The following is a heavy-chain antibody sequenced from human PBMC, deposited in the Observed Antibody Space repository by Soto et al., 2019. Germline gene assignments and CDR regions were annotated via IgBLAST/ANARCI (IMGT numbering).Heavy chain of an antibody. D-gene: IGHD5-18*01. CDR1: GFTVSSNH. CDR2: IYHRGDT. V-gene: IGHV3-53*01. J-gene: IGHJ4*01. Sequence: VQLVESGGGLIQPGGSLRLSCAASGFTVSSNHMTWIRQAPGRGPEWVSTIYHRGDTFYADSVKGRFAISRDNSKNMLYLHMNSMSPEDTAVYCCATGVDAAKDGYWGHGTLVTVSS. CDR3: ATGVDAAKDGY.